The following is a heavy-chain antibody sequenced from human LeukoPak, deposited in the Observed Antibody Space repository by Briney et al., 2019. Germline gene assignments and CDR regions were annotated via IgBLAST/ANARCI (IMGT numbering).Heavy chain of an antibody. CDR1: GYTFTGYY. J-gene: IGHJ3*02. D-gene: IGHD2-15*01. V-gene: IGHV1-2*02. Sequence: ASVKVSCKASGYTFTGYYMHWVRQAPGQGLEWMGWINPNSGGTNYAQKFQGRVTMTRDTSISTAYMELSRLRSDDTAVYYCARGILGYCSGGSCPDAFDIWGQGTMVTVSS. CDR2: INPNSGGT. CDR3: ARGILGYCSGGSCPDAFDI.